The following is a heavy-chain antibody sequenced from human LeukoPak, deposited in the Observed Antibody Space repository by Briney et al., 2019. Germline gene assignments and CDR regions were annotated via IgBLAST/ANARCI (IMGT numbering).Heavy chain of an antibody. Sequence: PAETLSLTCTVSGDSISSTNYYWGWLRQPPGKGLEWIASISHSGNTYYNPSFKSRVTISVDTSRNHFSLMLTSVSAATPAIYHCANHIGFRDGDKRGFECSGQGTLVTVSS. J-gene: IGHJ4*02. CDR2: ISHSGNT. V-gene: IGHV4-39*02. CDR3: ANHIGFRDGDKRGFEC. D-gene: IGHD4-23*01. CDR1: GDSISSTNYY.